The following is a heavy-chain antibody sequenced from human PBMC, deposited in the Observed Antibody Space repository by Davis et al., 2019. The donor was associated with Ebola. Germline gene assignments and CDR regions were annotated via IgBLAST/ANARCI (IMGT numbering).Heavy chain of an antibody. CDR1: GFTFSSYW. J-gene: IGHJ6*04. CDR2: IKQDGSEK. CDR3: AREDTAMVLYYYYGMDV. D-gene: IGHD5-18*01. Sequence: PGGSLRLSCAASGFTFSSYWMSWVRQAPGKGLEWVANIKQDGSEKYYVDSVKGRFTISRDNSKNTLYLQMNSLRAEDTAVYYCAREDTAMVLYYYYGMDVWGKGTTVTVSS. V-gene: IGHV3-7*01.